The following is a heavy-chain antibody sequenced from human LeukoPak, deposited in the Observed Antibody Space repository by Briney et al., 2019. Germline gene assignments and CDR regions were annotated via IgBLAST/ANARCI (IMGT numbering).Heavy chain of an antibody. Sequence: GGSLRLSCAASEFTFSSYAMSWVRQAPGKGLEWVSTINANGLSTYYAGSVKGRFTISRDNSKNTLYLQMNSLRAEDTAVYYCAKNLGVGSNWFDPWGQGTLVTVSS. CDR3: AKNLGVGSNWFDP. J-gene: IGHJ5*02. CDR2: INANGLST. CDR1: EFTFSSYA. V-gene: IGHV3-23*01. D-gene: IGHD3-10*01.